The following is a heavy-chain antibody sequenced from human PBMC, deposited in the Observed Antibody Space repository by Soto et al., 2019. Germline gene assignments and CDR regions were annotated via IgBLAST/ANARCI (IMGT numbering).Heavy chain of an antibody. Sequence: QVQLQESGPGLVKPSETLSLTCTVSGGSISSYYWTWIRQPPGKGLEWIGYIYYSGSSNYNPSLKSRVTISVDTSKNQCSLKLNSVTAADTAVYYCARGVRHLGYWGQGTLVTVSS. CDR3: ARGVRHLGY. J-gene: IGHJ4*02. CDR1: GGSISSYY. V-gene: IGHV4-59*12. CDR2: IYYSGSS. D-gene: IGHD1-1*01.